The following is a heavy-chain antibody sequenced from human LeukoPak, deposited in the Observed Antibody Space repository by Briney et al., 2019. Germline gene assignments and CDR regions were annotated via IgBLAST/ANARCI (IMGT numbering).Heavy chain of an antibody. J-gene: IGHJ4*02. CDR2: ISYDGSNK. CDR1: GFTFIDYW. V-gene: IGHV3-30-3*01. CDR3: ARGKGIAVAGHSYYFDY. Sequence: PWGSLRLSCTASGFTFIDYWMSWVRRAPGKGLEWVSVISYDGSNKYYADSVKGRFTISRDNSKNTLYLQMNSLRAEDTAVYYCARGKGIAVAGHSYYFDYWGQGTLVTVSS. D-gene: IGHD6-19*01.